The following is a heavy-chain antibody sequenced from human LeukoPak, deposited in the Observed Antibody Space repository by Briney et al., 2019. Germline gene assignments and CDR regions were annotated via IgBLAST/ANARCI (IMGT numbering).Heavy chain of an antibody. CDR2: ISYDGSNK. CDR1: GFTFSSYA. Sequence: PGGSLRLSCAASGFTFSSYAMHWVRQAPGKGLEWVAVISYDGSNKYYADSVKGRFTISRDNSKNTLYLQMNSLRAEDTAVYYCARAVASAAAEPTSYDYWGQGTLVTVSS. V-gene: IGHV3-30-3*01. D-gene: IGHD6-13*01. CDR3: ARAVASAAAEPTSYDY. J-gene: IGHJ4*02.